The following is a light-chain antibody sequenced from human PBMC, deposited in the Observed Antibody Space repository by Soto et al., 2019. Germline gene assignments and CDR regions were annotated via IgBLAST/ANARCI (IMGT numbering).Light chain of an antibody. CDR1: SSDFGGYNV. Sequence: QSVLTQPASVSGSPGQSITISCSGTSSDFGGYNVVSWYQQHPGKAPKLIIYEGTKRPSGVSNRFSGSKSGNAASLTISGLHTDDEADYYCCSYADTSTFWVVFGGGTKLTVL. J-gene: IGLJ3*02. CDR3: CSYADTSTFWVV. CDR2: EGT. V-gene: IGLV2-23*03.